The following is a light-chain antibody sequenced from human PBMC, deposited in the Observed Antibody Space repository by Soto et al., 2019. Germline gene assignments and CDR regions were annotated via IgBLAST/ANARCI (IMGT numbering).Light chain of an antibody. Sequence: QSALTQPASVSGSPGQSIAISCTGSSSDIAIYNYVSWFQQHPGKAPELIIYEVSNRPSGISNRFSGSKSGNTASLTISGLQAEDEADYYCISYAGTSTRFVFGTGTKVTVL. V-gene: IGLV2-14*01. CDR2: EVS. J-gene: IGLJ1*01. CDR3: ISYAGTSTRFV. CDR1: SSDIAIYNY.